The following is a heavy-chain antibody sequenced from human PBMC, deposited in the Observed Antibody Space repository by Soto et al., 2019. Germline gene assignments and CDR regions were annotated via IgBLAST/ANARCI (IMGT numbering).Heavy chain of an antibody. V-gene: IGHV1-69*06. Sequence: SVKVSCKASGGTLSSFINYPVNWVRQAPGQGLEWMGGIVPNVGTVNYAQKFQGRVTITADKSTGTAYMEVSSLRSEDTALYYCARRDTSGFLRYFDNWGQGTRVTVSS. CDR2: IVPNVGTV. J-gene: IGHJ4*02. CDR1: GGTLSSFINYP. D-gene: IGHD3-3*01. CDR3: ARRDTSGFLRYFDN.